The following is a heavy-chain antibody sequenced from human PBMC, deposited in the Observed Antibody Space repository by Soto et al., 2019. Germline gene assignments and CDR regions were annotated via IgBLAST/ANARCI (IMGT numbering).Heavy chain of an antibody. CDR1: GGSFSSYA. D-gene: IGHD3-10*01. CDR3: ARDWREYYGSGSYYNLDY. CDR2: IIPIFGTA. J-gene: IGHJ4*02. Sequence: SVKLSCKASGGSFSSYAISWVRQAPGQGLEWMGGIIPIFGTANYARKFQGRVTITADESTSTAYMELSSLRSEDTAVYYCARDWREYYGSGSYYNLDYWGQGTLVTVS. V-gene: IGHV1-69*13.